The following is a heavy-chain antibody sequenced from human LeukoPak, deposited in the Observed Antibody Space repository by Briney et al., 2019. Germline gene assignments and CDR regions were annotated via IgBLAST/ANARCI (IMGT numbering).Heavy chain of an antibody. D-gene: IGHD6-6*01. J-gene: IGHJ3*02. CDR1: GYTLTELS. CDR3: ARGYSSSSSDDAFDI. Sequence: SVKVSCKVSGYTLTELSMHWVRQAPGQGLEWMGGIIPIFGTANYAQKFQGRVTITTDESTSTAYMELSSLRSEDTAVYYCARGYSSSSSDDAFDIWGQGTMVTVSS. V-gene: IGHV1-69*05. CDR2: IIPIFGTA.